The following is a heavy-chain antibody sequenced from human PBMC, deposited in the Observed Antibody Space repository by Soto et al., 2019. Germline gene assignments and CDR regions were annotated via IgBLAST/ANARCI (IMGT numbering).Heavy chain of an antibody. CDR2: IIPIFGTA. CDR3: ARDPGGIFYGMDV. CDR1: GWTFSSYA. J-gene: IGHJ6*02. D-gene: IGHD2-15*01. Sequence: GSSVKVSCKASGWTFSSYAISLVRQAPGQGREWMGGIIPIFGTANYAQKFQGRVTITADESTSTAHMQLSSLRSENAAVYCGARDPGGIFYGMDVWGQGTTVTVSS. V-gene: IGHV1-69*13.